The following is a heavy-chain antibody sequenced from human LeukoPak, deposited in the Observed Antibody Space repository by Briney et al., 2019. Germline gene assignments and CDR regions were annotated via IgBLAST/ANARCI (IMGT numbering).Heavy chain of an antibody. CDR2: INPNSGGT. D-gene: IGHD2/OR15-2a*01. J-gene: IGHJ6*02. Sequence: ASVNVSCKASGYTFTGYYMHWVRQAPGQGLEWMGWINPNSGGTNYAQKFQGWVTMARDTSISTAYMELSRLRSDDTAVYYCARYYPRRPGGMDVWGQGTTVTVSS. CDR3: ARYYPRRPGGMDV. V-gene: IGHV1-2*04. CDR1: GYTFTGYY.